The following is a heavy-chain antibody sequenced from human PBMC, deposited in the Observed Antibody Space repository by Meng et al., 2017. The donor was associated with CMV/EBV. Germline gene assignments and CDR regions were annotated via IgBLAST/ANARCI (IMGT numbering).Heavy chain of an antibody. CDR1: GYRFHDHY. V-gene: IGHV1-2*02. CDR2: IYPNSGGT. CDR3: VRDHNWGPDY. J-gene: IGHJ4*02. Sequence: QVPCVQPGQGVTIPGASLKCACSASGYRFHDHYMHWVRQAPGQGLEWMGWIYPNSGGTHYAQKFQDRVTMTRDTSISTVYMELSRLTSDDTAVYYCVRDHNWGPDYWGQGTLVTVSS. D-gene: IGHD1-1*01.